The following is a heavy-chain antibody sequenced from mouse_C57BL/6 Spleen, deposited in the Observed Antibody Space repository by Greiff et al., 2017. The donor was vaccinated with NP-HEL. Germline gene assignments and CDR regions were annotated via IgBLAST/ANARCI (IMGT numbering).Heavy chain of an antibody. V-gene: IGHV1-52*01. CDR3: ARGATVVEDY. D-gene: IGHD1-1*01. CDR2: IDPSDSET. CDR1: GYTFTSYW. J-gene: IGHJ2*01. Sequence: QVQLQQPGAELVRPGSSVKLSCKASGYTFTSYWMHWVKQRPIQGLEWIGNIDPSDSETHYNQKFKDKATLTVDKSSSTAYMQLRSLTSEDSAVYYCARGATVVEDYWGQGTTLTVSS.